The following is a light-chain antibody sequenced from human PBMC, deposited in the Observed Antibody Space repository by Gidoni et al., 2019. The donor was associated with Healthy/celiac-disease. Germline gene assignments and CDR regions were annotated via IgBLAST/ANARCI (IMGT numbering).Light chain of an antibody. CDR3: QQYNNWPLYT. CDR1: QSVSSN. V-gene: IGKV3-15*01. CDR2: GAS. Sequence: EIVMTQSPATLSVSPGERATLSCRASQSVSSNLAWYQQKPGQAPRLLIYGASTRATGIPATFIGSGSGTEFTLTISSLQSEDLAVYYCQQYNNWPLYTFGQGTKLEIK. J-gene: IGKJ2*01.